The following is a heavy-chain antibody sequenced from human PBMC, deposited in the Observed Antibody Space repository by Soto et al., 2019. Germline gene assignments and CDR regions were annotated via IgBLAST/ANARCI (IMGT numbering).Heavy chain of an antibody. CDR2: ISYDGSNK. CDR1: GFTFSSYG. CDR3: ARDRGGYDRLYYYHGMDV. J-gene: IGHJ6*02. V-gene: IGHV3-30*03. Sequence: GGSLRLSCAASGFTFSSYGMHWVRQAPGKGLEWVAVISYDGSNKYYADSVKGRFTISRDNSKNTLYLQMNSLRAEDTAVYYCARDRGGYDRLYYYHGMDVWGQGTTVTVSS. D-gene: IGHD5-12*01.